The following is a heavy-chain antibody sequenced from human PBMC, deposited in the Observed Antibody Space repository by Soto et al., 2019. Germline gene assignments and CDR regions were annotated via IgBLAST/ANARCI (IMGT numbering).Heavy chain of an antibody. V-gene: IGHV3-23*01. CDR3: AKGGGDFWTGYVDRFYYFGMDV. D-gene: IGHD3-3*01. Sequence: GGALRLSCAASGFTCSCYAMSWVRQSPGKGLEWVSVISGSGGSTYYADSVRGRFTISRDNSKNTLYLQVNSLRAEDTAVYYCAKGGGDFWTGYVDRFYYFGMDVWGQGTTVTVSS. CDR2: ISGSGGST. J-gene: IGHJ6*02. CDR1: GFTCSCYA.